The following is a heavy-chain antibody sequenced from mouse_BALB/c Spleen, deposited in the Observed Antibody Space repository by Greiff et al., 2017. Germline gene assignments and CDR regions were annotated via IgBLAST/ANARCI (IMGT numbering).Heavy chain of an antibody. Sequence: EVKLMESGPGLVKPSQSLSLTCTVTGYSITSDYAWNWIRQFPGNKLEWMGYISYSGSTSYNPSLKSRISITRDTSKNQFFLQLNSVTTEDTATYYCARRIYYYGSSPYWYFDVWGAGTTVTVSS. CDR2: ISYSGST. D-gene: IGHD1-1*01. J-gene: IGHJ1*01. V-gene: IGHV3-2*02. CDR3: ARRIYYYGSSPYWYFDV. CDR1: GYSITSDYA.